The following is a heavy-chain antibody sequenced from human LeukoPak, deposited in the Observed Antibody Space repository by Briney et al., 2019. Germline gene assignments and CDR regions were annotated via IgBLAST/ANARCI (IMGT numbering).Heavy chain of an antibody. Sequence: ASVNVSCKASGYTFTSYAMHWVRQAPGQRLEWMGWISAYNGNTNYAQKLQGRVTMTTDTSTSTAYMELRSLRSDDTAVYYCARDLLRTYSSSWYDAFDIWGQGTMVTVSS. V-gene: IGHV1-18*01. CDR1: GYTFTSYA. J-gene: IGHJ3*02. D-gene: IGHD6-13*01. CDR3: ARDLLRTYSSSWYDAFDI. CDR2: ISAYNGNT.